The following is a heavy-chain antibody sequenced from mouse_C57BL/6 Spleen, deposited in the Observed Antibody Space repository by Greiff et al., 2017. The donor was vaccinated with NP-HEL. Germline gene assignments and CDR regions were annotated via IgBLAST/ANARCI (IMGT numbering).Heavy chain of an antibody. Sequence: EVKLLESGPGLVKPSQSLSLTCSVTGYSITSGYYWNWIRQFPGNKLEWMGYISYDGSNNYNPSLTNRISITRDTSKNQFFLKLNSVTTEDTATYYCARAQALYYFDYWGQGTTLTVSS. D-gene: IGHD3-2*02. CDR2: ISYDGSN. CDR1: GYSITSGYY. V-gene: IGHV3-6*01. J-gene: IGHJ2*01. CDR3: ARAQALYYFDY.